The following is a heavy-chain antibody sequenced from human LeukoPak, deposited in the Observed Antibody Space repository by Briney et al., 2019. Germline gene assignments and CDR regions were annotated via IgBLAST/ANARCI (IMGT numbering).Heavy chain of an antibody. Sequence: QPGGSLRLSCAASGFTFSSYEMHWVRQAPGKGLEWAADISSSGTTIYYADSVKGRFTISRDNAKNSLYLQMNSLRAEETAVYYCARLLVATPGVDPWGQGTLVTVSS. D-gene: IGHD5-12*01. J-gene: IGHJ5*02. CDR2: ISSSGTTI. CDR1: GFTFSSYE. V-gene: IGHV3-48*03. CDR3: ARLLVATPGVDP.